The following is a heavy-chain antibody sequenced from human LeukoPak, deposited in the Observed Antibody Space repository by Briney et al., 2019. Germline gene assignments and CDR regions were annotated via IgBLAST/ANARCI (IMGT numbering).Heavy chain of an antibody. Sequence: PGGSLRLSCAASGFTLSSNYMSWVRQAPGKGLEWVSIIYSSGSTYYADSVKGRFTISIDDSKNTLYLQMQSLRDEDTAVYYCARHLSGDDIWGQGTMVTVSS. CDR1: GFTLSSNY. D-gene: IGHD4-17*01. CDR3: ARHLSGDDI. CDR2: IYSSGST. J-gene: IGHJ3*02. V-gene: IGHV3-53*01.